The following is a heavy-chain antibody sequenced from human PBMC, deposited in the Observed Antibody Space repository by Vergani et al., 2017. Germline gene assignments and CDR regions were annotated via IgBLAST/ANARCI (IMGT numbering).Heavy chain of an antibody. CDR2: FSGSGGST. Sequence: EVQLLESGGGLVQPGGSLRLPCAASGLPFSSYALSWAPKAPGKGLEWVSAFSGSGGSTYYADSVKGRFTISRDNSKNTLYLQMNSLRAEDTAVYYCAKVMGTALYYYDSSGYPIWGQGTMVTVSS. CDR3: AKVMGTALYYYDSSGYPI. V-gene: IGHV3-23*01. J-gene: IGHJ3*02. CDR1: GLPFSSYA. D-gene: IGHD3-22*01.